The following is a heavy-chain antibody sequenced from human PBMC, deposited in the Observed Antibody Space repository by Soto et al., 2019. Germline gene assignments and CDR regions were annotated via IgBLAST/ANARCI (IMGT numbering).Heavy chain of an antibody. CDR3: ARIAVAGTHFDY. V-gene: IGHV4-39*07. CDR2: IYHSGST. CDR1: GGSISSGGYY. J-gene: IGHJ4*02. Sequence: SETLSLTCTVSGGSISSGGYYWSWVRQPPGKGLEWIGEIYHSGSTNYNPSLKSRVTISVDKSKNQFSLKLSSVTAADTAVYYCARIAVAGTHFDYWGQGTLVTVLL. D-gene: IGHD6-19*01.